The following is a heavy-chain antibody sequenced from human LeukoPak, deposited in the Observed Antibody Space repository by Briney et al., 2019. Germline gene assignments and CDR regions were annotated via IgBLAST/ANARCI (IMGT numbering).Heavy chain of an antibody. J-gene: IGHJ4*02. CDR1: GFTFSSYS. V-gene: IGHV3-48*01. Sequence: GGSLRLSCAASGFTFSSYSMNWVRQAPGKGLEWVSYISSSSSTIYYADSVKGRFTISRDNAKNSLYLQMNSLRAEDTALYYCARGLGAMKDYWGQGTLVTVSS. CDR3: ARGLGAMKDY. D-gene: IGHD1-26*01. CDR2: ISSSSSTI.